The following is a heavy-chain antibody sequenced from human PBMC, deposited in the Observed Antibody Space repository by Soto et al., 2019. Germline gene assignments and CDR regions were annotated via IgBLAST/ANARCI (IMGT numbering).Heavy chain of an antibody. D-gene: IGHD3-10*01. J-gene: IGHJ6*02. Sequence: QVQLVQSGAEVKKPGSSVKVSCKASGGTFSSYAISWVRQAPGQGLEWMGGIIPIFGTANYAQKFQGRVTITADKPTSTAYMELSSLRSEDTAVYYCARVTMVRGVIIKGGYYYYGMDVWGQGTTVTVSS. V-gene: IGHV1-69*06. CDR3: ARVTMVRGVIIKGGYYYYGMDV. CDR1: GGTFSSYA. CDR2: IIPIFGTA.